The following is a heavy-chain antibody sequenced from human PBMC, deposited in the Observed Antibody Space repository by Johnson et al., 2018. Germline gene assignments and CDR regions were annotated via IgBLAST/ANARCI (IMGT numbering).Heavy chain of an antibody. D-gene: IGHD2-15*01. J-gene: IGHJ3*02. CDR3: ARDLRGSPPDAFDI. V-gene: IGHV3-33*01. CDR2: IWYDGSNK. CDR1: GFTFSSYG. Sequence: VQLVESGGDVVQPGRSLRLSCAASGFTFSSYGMHWVRQAPGKGLEWVAVIWYDGSNKYYADSVKGRFTISRDNSKNTLYRQMNSLRAEDTAVYYCARDLRGSPPDAFDIWGQGTMVTVSS.